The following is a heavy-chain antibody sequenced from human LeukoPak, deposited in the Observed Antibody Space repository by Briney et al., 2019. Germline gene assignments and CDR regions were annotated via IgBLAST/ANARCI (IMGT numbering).Heavy chain of an antibody. CDR3: ARSDTAMVNLDY. CDR1: GGSISSYY. D-gene: IGHD5-18*01. V-gene: IGHV4-59*08. CDR2: IYYSGST. Sequence: SETLSLTCTVSGGSISSYYWSWIRQPPGKGLEWIGYIYYSGSTNYNPSLKSRVTISVDTSKNQFSLKLSSVTAADTAVYYCARSDTAMVNLDYWSQGTLVTVSS. J-gene: IGHJ4*02.